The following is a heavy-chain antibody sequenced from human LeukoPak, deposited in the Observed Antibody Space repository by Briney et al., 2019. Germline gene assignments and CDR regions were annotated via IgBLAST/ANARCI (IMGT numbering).Heavy chain of an antibody. J-gene: IGHJ5*02. CDR1: GYTFTGYY. Sequence: ASVKVSCKASGYTFTGYYMHWVRQAPGQGLEWMGWTNPNSGGTNYAQKFQGRVTMTRDTSISTAYMELSRLRSDDTAVYYCARDRPIVGATTDWFDPWGQGTLVTVSS. CDR3: ARDRPIVGATTDWFDP. V-gene: IGHV1-2*02. D-gene: IGHD1-26*01. CDR2: TNPNSGGT.